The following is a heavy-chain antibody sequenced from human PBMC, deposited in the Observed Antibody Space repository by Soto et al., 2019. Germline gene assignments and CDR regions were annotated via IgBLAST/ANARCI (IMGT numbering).Heavy chain of an antibody. CDR2: ISGSGGVK. J-gene: IGHJ3*02. CDR3: AKDRGPRPDAFDI. CDR1: GFTFNIYA. D-gene: IGHD3-10*01. V-gene: IGHV3-23*02. Sequence: EVQLLESGGGLVQPGXSLRLXCAASGFTFNIYAMNWVRQAPGRGLEWVSGISGSGGVKYYGDSVKGRFAIXXXXXXXXXXXXXXXXRAEDTAIYYCAKDRGPRPDAFDIWGQGTLVTVSS.